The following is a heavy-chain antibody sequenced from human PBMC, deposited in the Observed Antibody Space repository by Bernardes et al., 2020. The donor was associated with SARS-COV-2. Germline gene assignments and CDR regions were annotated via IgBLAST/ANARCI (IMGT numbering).Heavy chain of an antibody. J-gene: IGHJ4*02. D-gene: IGHD3-16*01. CDR2: INPNSGGT. CDR1: GYTFTGYY. V-gene: IGHV1-2*02. CDR3: ARDLSYAGAVFDY. Sequence: VKVSCKASGYTFTGYYMHWVRQAPGQGLEWMGWINPNSGGTNYAQKFQGRVTMTRDTSISTAYMELSRLRSDDTAVYYCARDLSYAGAVFDYWGQGTLVTVSS.